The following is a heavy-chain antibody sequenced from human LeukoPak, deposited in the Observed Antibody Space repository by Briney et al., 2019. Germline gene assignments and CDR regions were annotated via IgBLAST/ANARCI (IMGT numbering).Heavy chain of an antibody. CDR1: GYTFTSYY. V-gene: IGHV1-46*01. J-gene: IGHJ4*02. D-gene: IGHD3-16*02. CDR2: INPSGGST. Sequence: ASVKVSCKASGYTFTSYYMHWVRQAPGQGLEWMGIINPSGGSTIYAQKFQGRVTMTRDTSTSTVYMELSSLRSEDTAVYYCARDFADYVWGSYRSPPRYYFDYWGQGTLVTVSS. CDR3: ARDFADYVWGSYRSPPRYYFDY.